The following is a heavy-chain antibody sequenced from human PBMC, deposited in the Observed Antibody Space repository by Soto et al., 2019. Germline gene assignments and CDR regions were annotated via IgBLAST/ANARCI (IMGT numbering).Heavy chain of an antibody. D-gene: IGHD6-13*01. CDR1: GFTFSIYA. CDR2: ISGSGGST. CDR3: AKSTRGGAATLIRDY. V-gene: IGHV3-23*01. Sequence: EVQLLESGGGLVQPGGSLRLSCAAAGFTFSIYAMSWVRLAPGKGLEWVSAISGSGGSTYYADSVKGRFTISRDNSKNTLYLQMNSLRADGTAVYYCAKSTRGGAATLIRDYWGQGTLVTVSS. J-gene: IGHJ4*02.